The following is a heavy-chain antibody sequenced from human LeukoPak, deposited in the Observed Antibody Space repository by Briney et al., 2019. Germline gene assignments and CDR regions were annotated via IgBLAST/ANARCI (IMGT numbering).Heavy chain of an antibody. CDR3: AKDGDYVVNYYYYMDV. V-gene: IGHV3-30*02. D-gene: IGHD4-17*01. J-gene: IGHJ6*03. Sequence: PGGSLRLSCAASGFTFSTYGMNWVRQAPGKGLEWVAFIPYGGSNRHYVDSVKGRFTISRDNSKNTLDLQMNSLRAEDTAVYYCAKDGDYVVNYYYYMDVWGKGTTVTVSS. CDR1: GFTFSTYG. CDR2: IPYGGSNR.